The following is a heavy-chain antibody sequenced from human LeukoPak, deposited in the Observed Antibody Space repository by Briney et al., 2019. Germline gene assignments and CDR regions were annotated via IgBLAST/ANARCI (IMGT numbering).Heavy chain of an antibody. J-gene: IGHJ1*01. V-gene: IGHV3-15*07. Sequence: GGSLRLSCAASGFIFSNAWMNWVRQAPGKGLEWVGHIKSDTDGGTTDYAAPVKGRFVISGDDSENTLYLQMNSMKTEDTAVYFCIRYGYTLAEYSQHWGQGTLVTVSS. CDR2: IKSDTDGGTT. CDR3: IRYGYTLAEYSQH. D-gene: IGHD5-24*01. CDR1: GFIFSNAW.